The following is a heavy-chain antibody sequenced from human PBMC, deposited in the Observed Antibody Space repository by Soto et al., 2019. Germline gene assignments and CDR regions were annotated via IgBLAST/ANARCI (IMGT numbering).Heavy chain of an antibody. CDR1: GFTFSRYG. V-gene: IGHV3-33*01. CDR2: IWFDGSNE. D-gene: IGHD1-7*01. CDR3: VRETGTTNYDGMDV. Sequence: QLQLVESGGGVVQPGTSLRLSCEASGFTFSRYGMTWVRQAPGKGLEWVALIWFDGSNEYYTDSVKGRFTISRDNSKNKLYLQMNSLRAEDTAVYYCVRETGTTNYDGMDVWGQGTTVIVSS. J-gene: IGHJ6*02.